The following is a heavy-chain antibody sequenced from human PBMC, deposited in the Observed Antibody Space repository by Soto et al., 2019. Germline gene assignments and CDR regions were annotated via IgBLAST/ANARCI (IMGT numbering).Heavy chain of an antibody. J-gene: IGHJ5*02. CDR2: INHSGST. CDR3: ARGLDGTIAAAVLSWFDP. CDR1: GGSFSGYY. D-gene: IGHD6-13*01. V-gene: IGHV4-34*01. Sequence: PSETLSLTCAVYGGSFSGYYWSWIRQPPGKGLEWIGEINHSGSTNYNPSLKSRVTISVDTSKNQFSLKLSSVTAADTAVYYCARGLDGTIAAAVLSWFDPWGQGTLVTVSS.